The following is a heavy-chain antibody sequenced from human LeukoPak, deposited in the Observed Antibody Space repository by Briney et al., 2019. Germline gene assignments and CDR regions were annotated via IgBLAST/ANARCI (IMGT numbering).Heavy chain of an antibody. V-gene: IGHV4-39*01. D-gene: IGHD3-16*01. J-gene: IGHJ4*02. Sequence: SETLSLTCTVSGGSISSSSYYWGWIRQPPGKGLEWIGSIYYSGSTYYNPSLKSRVTISVDTSKNQFSLKLSSVTAADTAVYYCARRRSGMISIVYWGQGTLVTVSS. CDR2: IYYSGST. CDR3: ARRRSGMISIVY. CDR1: GGSISSSSYY.